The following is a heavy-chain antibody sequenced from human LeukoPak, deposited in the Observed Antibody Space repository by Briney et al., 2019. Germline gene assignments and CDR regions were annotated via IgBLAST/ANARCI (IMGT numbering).Heavy chain of an antibody. CDR3: ARHGGGGGSLFDY. CDR2: IYYGRST. J-gene: IGHJ4*02. CDR1: GGSISSSSYY. D-gene: IGHD3-16*01. Sequence: SETLSLTCTVSGGSISSSSYYWGWIRQPPGKGLEGIGSIYYGRSTYYNPSIKSRVTISVDTSNNQFSLKLSSVTAADAAVYYCARHGGGGGSLFDYWGQGTLVTVSS. V-gene: IGHV4-39*01.